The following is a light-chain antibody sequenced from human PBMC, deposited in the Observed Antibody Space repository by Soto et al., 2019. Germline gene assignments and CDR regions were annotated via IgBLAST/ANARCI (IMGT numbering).Light chain of an antibody. CDR1: SSNIGAGYD. CDR3: QSCDGSLRVVV. V-gene: IGLV1-40*01. J-gene: IGLJ2*01. CDR2: GNS. Sequence: QSVLTQPPSVSGAPGQRVTISCTGSSSNIGAGYDVHWYQHLPGTAPKLLIYGNSNRPSGVPDRFSGSKSGTSASLAITGLQADDEADYYCQSCDGSLRVVVFGGGTKLTVL.